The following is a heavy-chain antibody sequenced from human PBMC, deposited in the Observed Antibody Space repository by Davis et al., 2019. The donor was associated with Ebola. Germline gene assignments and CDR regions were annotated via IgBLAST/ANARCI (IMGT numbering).Heavy chain of an antibody. J-gene: IGHJ4*02. V-gene: IGHV3-7*03. CDR3: AKLMADYFDRSGHPDYFDY. Sequence: GESLKISCVVSGFTFGDYPMNWVRQAPGKGLEWVANIKQDGSEIHYVDSVKGRFTISRDNAKNSLYLQLNSLRAEDTAVYYCAKLMADYFDRSGHPDYFDYWGQGTQVTVSS. CDR1: GFTFGDYP. D-gene: IGHD3-22*01. CDR2: IKQDGSEI.